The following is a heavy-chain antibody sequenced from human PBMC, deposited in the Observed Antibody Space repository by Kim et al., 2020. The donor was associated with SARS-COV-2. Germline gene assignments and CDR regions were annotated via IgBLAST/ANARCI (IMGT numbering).Heavy chain of an antibody. CDR2: IYTSGST. Sequence: SETLSLTCTVSGGSISSYYWSWIRQPAGKGLEWIGRIYTSGSTNYNPSLKSRVTMSVDTSKNQFSLKLSSVTAADTAVYYCARGLLYYYDSSGKEYAFDIWGQGTMVTVSS. J-gene: IGHJ3*02. V-gene: IGHV4-4*07. D-gene: IGHD3-22*01. CDR1: GGSISSYY. CDR3: ARGLLYYYDSSGKEYAFDI.